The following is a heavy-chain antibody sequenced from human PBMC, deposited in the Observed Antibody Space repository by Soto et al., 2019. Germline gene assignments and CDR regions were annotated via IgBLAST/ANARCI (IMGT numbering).Heavy chain of an antibody. CDR2: ISGSGGST. Sequence: GFLRLSCAASGFTFSSYAMSWVRQAPGKGLEWVSAISGSGGSTYYADSVKGRFTISRDNSKNTLYLQMNSLRAEDTAVYYCAGGYSYEGYYFDYWGQGTLVTVSS. CDR1: GFTFSSYA. D-gene: IGHD5-18*01. V-gene: IGHV3-23*01. J-gene: IGHJ4*02. CDR3: AGGYSYEGYYFDY.